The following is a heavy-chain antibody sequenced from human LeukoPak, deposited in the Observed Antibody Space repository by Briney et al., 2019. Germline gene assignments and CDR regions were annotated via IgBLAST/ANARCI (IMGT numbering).Heavy chain of an antibody. D-gene: IGHD4-23*01. J-gene: IGHJ4*02. Sequence: VGSLRLSCAASGFTFSSYAMSWVRQAPGKGLEWVSVVSGSSVFTSYADSVKGRFTISRDNSKNTLYLQMNSLRAEDTAVYYCAKDYGGDPFDYWGQGTLVTVTS. V-gene: IGHV3-23*01. CDR2: VSGSSVFT. CDR3: AKDYGGDPFDY. CDR1: GFTFSSYA.